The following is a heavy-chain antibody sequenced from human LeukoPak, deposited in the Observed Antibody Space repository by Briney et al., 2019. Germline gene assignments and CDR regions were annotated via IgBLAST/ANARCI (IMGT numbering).Heavy chain of an antibody. CDR3: ARGTEEIGGNSGRYYYYYMDV. CDR1: GDSISSYY. V-gene: IGHV3-11*04. D-gene: IGHD4-23*01. CDR2: ISSSGSTI. Sequence: PSETLSLTCTVSGDSISSYYWSWIRQAPGKGLEWVSYISSSGSTIYYADSVKGRFTISRDNAKNSLYLQMNSLRAEDTAVYYCARGTEEIGGNSGRYYYYYMDVWGKGTTVTISS. J-gene: IGHJ6*03.